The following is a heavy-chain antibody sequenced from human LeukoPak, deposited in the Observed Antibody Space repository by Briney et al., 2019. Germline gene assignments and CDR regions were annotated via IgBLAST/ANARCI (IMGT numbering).Heavy chain of an antibody. V-gene: IGHV3-33*01. D-gene: IGHD5-12*01. CDR2: IWHDGGRK. J-gene: IGHJ4*02. CDR3: ARDSGNSGFNLDY. Sequence: GRSLRLSCVVSGLTLSTHGFHWVRQAPGKGLEGVSVIWHDGGRKEYADSVRGRFTISRDNSNLYLQMTSLRAEDTASYYCARDSGNSGFNLDYWGQGTPVTVSS. CDR1: GLTLSTHG.